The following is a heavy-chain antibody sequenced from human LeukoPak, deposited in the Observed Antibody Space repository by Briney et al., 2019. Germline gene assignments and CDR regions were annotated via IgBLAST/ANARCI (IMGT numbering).Heavy chain of an antibody. CDR1: GFNVSSNY. CDR2: ISSSSSYI. D-gene: IGHD6-13*01. J-gene: IGHJ4*02. Sequence: PGGSLRLSCAASGFNVSSNYMSWVRQAPGKGLEWVSFISSSSSYIYYADSVKGRFTISRDNAKNSLYLQMNSLRAEDTAVYYCARAPGYRGFLDYWGQGTLVTVSS. CDR3: ARAPGYRGFLDY. V-gene: IGHV3-21*01.